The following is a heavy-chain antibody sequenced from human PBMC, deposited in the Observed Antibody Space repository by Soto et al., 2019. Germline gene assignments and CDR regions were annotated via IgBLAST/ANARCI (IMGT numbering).Heavy chain of an antibody. CDR2: MNPNSGNT. D-gene: IGHD1-26*01. CDR1: GYTFTSYD. J-gene: IGHJ6*02. Sequence: ASVKVSCKASGYTFTSYDINWVRQATGQGLEWMGWMNPNSGNTGYAQKFQGRVTMTRNTSISTAYMELSSLRSEDTAVYYCARGGSKVGRSYYYYGMDVWGQGTTVTAP. CDR3: ARGGSKVGRSYYYYGMDV. V-gene: IGHV1-8*01.